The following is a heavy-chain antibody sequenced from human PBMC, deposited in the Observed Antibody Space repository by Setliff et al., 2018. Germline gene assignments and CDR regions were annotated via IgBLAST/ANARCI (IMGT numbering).Heavy chain of an antibody. CDR1: GYTFTSYG. CDR2: ISAYNGNT. D-gene: IGHD6-13*01. Sequence: ASVKVSCKASGYTFTSYGISWVRQAPGQGLEWMGWISAYNGNTNYAQKLQGRVTMTTDTSTSTAYMELRSLRSDDTAVYYCARVGSSSWLHPDVYYYYGMGVWGQGTTVTVS. V-gene: IGHV1-18*01. CDR3: ARVGSSSWLHPDVYYYYGMGV. J-gene: IGHJ6*02.